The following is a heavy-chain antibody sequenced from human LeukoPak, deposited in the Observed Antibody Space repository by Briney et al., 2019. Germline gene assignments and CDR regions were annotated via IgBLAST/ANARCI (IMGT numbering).Heavy chain of an antibody. D-gene: IGHD2-15*01. V-gene: IGHV3-21*01. J-gene: IGHJ3*02. CDR2: ISSSSSYI. Sequence: GGSLRLSCAASGFTFSSYSMNWVRQAPGKGLEWVSYISSSSSYIYYADSVKGRFTISRDNAKNSLYLQMNSLRAEDTAVYYCARDAVSVTCSGGSCYSVDAFDIWGQGTMVTVSS. CDR1: GFTFSSYS. CDR3: ARDAVSVTCSGGSCYSVDAFDI.